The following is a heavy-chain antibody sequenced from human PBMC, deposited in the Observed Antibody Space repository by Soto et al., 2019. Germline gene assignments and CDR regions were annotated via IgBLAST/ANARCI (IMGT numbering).Heavy chain of an antibody. V-gene: IGHV6-1*01. CDR3: PREPLEAHYYYYSYGMDV. CDR2: TYYRSKWYN. D-gene: IGHD1-1*01. CDR1: GDSVSSNGAA. J-gene: IGHJ6*02. Sequence: SQTLSLTCAISGDSVSSNGAAWDWIRQSPSRGLEWRGRTYYRSKWYNDYAVSVKSRITINPDTSKNQFSRQLNSVTPEDTAVYYCPREPLEAHYYYYSYGMDVWGQGTTVTVSS.